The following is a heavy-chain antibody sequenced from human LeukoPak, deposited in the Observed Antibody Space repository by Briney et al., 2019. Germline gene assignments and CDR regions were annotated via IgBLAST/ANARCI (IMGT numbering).Heavy chain of an antibody. V-gene: IGHV1-2*02. CDR3: ARDLSPLSSVRLGYDAFNI. CDR1: GYTFTGYY. D-gene: IGHD5-12*01. Sequence: ASVTVSCKASGYTFTGYYMHWVRQAPGQGLEWMGWINPNSGGTNDAQKFQGRVTMTRDTSISTVYMELSRLRSDDTAVYYCARDLSPLSSVRLGYDAFNIWGQGTMVTVSS. J-gene: IGHJ3*02. CDR2: INPNSGGT.